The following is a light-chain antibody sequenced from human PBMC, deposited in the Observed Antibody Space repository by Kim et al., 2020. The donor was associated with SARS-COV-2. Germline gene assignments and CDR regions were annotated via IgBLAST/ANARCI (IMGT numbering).Light chain of an antibody. J-gene: IGLJ1*01. CDR3: CSYTSSSTQV. CDR1: GGDVGVYNY. CDR2: DVT. V-gene: IGLV2-14*03. Sequence: GQSSTISCTGAGGDVGVYNYVSWYQQHPGKAPKLMIYDVTDRPSGVSIRFSGSKSGNTASLTISGLQAEDEADYYCCSYTSSSTQVFGTGTKVTVL.